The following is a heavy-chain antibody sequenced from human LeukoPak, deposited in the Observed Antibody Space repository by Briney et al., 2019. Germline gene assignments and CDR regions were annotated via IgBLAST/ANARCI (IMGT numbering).Heavy chain of an antibody. J-gene: IGHJ4*02. CDR1: GYSISSGYY. D-gene: IGHD2-15*01. CDR3: ARDTPTAYCSGGSCYFDY. CDR2: TYHSGST. V-gene: IGHV4-38-2*02. Sequence: SETLSLTCTVSGYSISSGYYWGWIRQPPGKGLEWIGSTYHSGSTYYNPSLKSRVTISVDTSKNQFSLKLSSVTAADTAVYYCARDTPTAYCSGGSCYFDYWGQGTLVTVSS.